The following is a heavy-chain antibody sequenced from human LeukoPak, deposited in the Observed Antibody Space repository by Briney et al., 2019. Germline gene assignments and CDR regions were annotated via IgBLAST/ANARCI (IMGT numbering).Heavy chain of an antibody. CDR2: ISGSGGNT. V-gene: IGHV3-23*01. D-gene: IGHD6-19*01. CDR3: ARVAVPSTWWFDP. J-gene: IGHJ5*02. Sequence: GGSLRLSCAASGFTFSSYAMNWVRQAPGKGLERVSSISGSGGNTNYAGSVKGRFTISRDNSKNTLDLKMNSLRAEDTAVYYCARVAVPSTWWFDPWGQGTQVTVSS. CDR1: GFTFSSYA.